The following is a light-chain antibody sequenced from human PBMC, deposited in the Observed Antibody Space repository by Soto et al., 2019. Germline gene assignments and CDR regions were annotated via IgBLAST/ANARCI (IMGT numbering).Light chain of an antibody. J-gene: IGKJ2*01. CDR2: AAS. V-gene: IGKV1-39*01. CDR1: QSISRS. Sequence: DIQMTQSPSSLSASVGDGVTITCRASQSISRSLNWYQQKPAKAPKLLIYAASSLQSRVPSRFSGSGSGTDFTRTISNLQPEDFTTYYCQQTYSIPPYTFGPGTKLKIK. CDR3: QQTYSIPPYT.